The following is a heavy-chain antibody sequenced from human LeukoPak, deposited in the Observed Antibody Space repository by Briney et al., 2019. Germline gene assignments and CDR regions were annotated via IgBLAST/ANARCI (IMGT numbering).Heavy chain of an antibody. CDR1: GYTFTNYY. V-gene: IGHV1-2*02. CDR2: INPNSGGT. J-gene: IGHJ4*02. D-gene: IGHD3-10*01. CDR3: ARVRFGEVPFDY. Sequence: GASVKVSCKTSGYTFTNYYIHWVRQAPGQGLEWVGWINPNSGGTNYAQKFQGRVTMTSDTSISTAYMELSRLRSDDTAVYYCARVRFGEVPFDYWGQGTLVTVSS.